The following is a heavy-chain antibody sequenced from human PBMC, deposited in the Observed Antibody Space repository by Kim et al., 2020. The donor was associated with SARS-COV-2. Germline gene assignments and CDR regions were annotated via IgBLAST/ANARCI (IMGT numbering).Heavy chain of an antibody. J-gene: IGHJ6*03. V-gene: IGHV3-30-3*01. D-gene: IGHD2-2*01. CDR3: ARNGQLLDYHYYMDV. CDR2: ISYDGSNK. CDR1: GFTFSSYA. Sequence: GGSLRLSCAASGFTFSSYAMHWVRQAPGKGLEWVAVISYDGSNKYYADSVKGRFTISRDNSKNTLYLQMNSLRAEDTAVYYCARNGQLLDYHYYMDVWGKGTTVTVSS.